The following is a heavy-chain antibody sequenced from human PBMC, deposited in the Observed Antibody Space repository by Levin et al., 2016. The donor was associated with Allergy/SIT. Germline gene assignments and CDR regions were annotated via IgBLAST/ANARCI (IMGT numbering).Heavy chain of an antibody. Sequence: WIRQPPGKGLEWIGEINHSGSTNYNPSLKSRVTISVDTSKNQFSLKLRSVTAADTAVYYCTRGIKEYSSSWFFDYWGQGTLVTVSS. CDR2: INHSGST. V-gene: IGHV4-34*01. CDR3: TRGIKEYSSSWFFDY. D-gene: IGHD6-13*01. J-gene: IGHJ4*02.